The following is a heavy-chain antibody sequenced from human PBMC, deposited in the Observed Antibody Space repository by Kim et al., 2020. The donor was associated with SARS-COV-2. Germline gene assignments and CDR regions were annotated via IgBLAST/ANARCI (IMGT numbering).Heavy chain of an antibody. Sequence: SETLSLTCTVSGGSISSGGYYWSWIRQHPGKGLEWIGYIYYSGNTYYNPSLKSRVTISVDTSKNQFSLKLSSVTAADTAVYYCARDGIAAAGSFDYWGQGTLVTVSS. J-gene: IGHJ4*02. CDR2: IYYSGNT. V-gene: IGHV4-31*03. CDR3: ARDGIAAAGSFDY. D-gene: IGHD6-13*01. CDR1: GGSISSGGYY.